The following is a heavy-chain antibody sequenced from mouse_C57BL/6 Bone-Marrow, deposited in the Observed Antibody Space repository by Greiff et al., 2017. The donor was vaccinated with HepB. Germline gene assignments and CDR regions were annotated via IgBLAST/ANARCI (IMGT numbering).Heavy chain of an antibody. Sequence: DVMLVESGGGLVQPKGSLKLSCAASGFSFNTYAMNWVRQAPGKGLEWVARIRSKSNNYATYYADSVKDRFTISRDDSESMLYLQMNNLKTEDTAMYYCVRQGITTVVAGGYYFDYWGQGTTLTVSS. V-gene: IGHV10-1*01. CDR3: VRQGITTVVAGGYYFDY. D-gene: IGHD1-1*01. CDR2: IRSKSNNYAT. J-gene: IGHJ2*01. CDR1: GFSFNTYA.